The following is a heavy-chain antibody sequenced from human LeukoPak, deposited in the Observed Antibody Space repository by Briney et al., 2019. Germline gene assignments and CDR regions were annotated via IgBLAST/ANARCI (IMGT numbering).Heavy chain of an antibody. J-gene: IGHJ4*02. V-gene: IGHV4-4*07. CDR2: IYSGST. CDR1: GASISSYY. Sequence: SETLSLTCTVSGASISSYYWNWIRQPAGKGLEWIGRIYSGSTDHNPSLKSRVTMSVDTSKNQFSLKLSSVTAADTAVYYCARYSGSNQRYFDYWGQGTLVTVSS. CDR3: ARYSGSNQRYFDY. D-gene: IGHD1-26*01.